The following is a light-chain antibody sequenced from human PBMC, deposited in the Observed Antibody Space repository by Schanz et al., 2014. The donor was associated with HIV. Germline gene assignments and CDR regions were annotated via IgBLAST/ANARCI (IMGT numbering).Light chain of an antibody. CDR3: QHYDGLPT. J-gene: IGKJ3*01. Sequence: EIVLTQSPGSLSLSPGGRATLSCGASQRLSSAYLAWYQQKRDQPPRLVIYATSTRAVGIPDRFSGTGSGTDFTLTISRLEPEDFAVYYCQHYDGLPTFGPGTKLEIK. CDR1: QRLSSAY. V-gene: IGKV3-20*01. CDR2: ATS.